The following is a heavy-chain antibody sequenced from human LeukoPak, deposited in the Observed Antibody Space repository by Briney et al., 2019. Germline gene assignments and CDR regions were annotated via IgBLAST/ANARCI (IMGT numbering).Heavy chain of an antibody. CDR3: ARGSSGARFDY. Sequence: SETLSLTYTVSGDSISSYYWSWIAQPAGKGLEWIGRIYTGGSSNYNPSLKSRVTMSVDTSKNQFSLKLTSVTAADTAVYYCARGSSGARFDYWGQGTLVTVSS. V-gene: IGHV4-4*07. J-gene: IGHJ4*02. D-gene: IGHD2-15*01. CDR2: IYTGGSS. CDR1: GDSISSYY.